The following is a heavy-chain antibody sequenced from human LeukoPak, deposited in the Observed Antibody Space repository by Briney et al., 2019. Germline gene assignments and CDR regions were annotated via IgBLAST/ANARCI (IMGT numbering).Heavy chain of an antibody. CDR3: AKAWPYCSSTSCYQANYYGMDV. V-gene: IGHV3-23*01. Sequence: QSGGSLRLSCAASGFTFSSYAMSRVRQAPGKGLEWVSAISGSGGNTYYADSVKGRFTISRDTSKNTLYLQMNSLRAEDTAVYYCAKAWPYCSSTSCYQANYYGMDVWGQGTTVTVSS. CDR2: ISGSGGNT. CDR1: GFTFSSYA. D-gene: IGHD2-2*01. J-gene: IGHJ6*02.